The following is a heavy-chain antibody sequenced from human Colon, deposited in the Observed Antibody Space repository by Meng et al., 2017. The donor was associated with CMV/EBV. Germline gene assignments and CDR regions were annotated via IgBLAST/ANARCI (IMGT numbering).Heavy chain of an antibody. D-gene: IGHD3-10*01. Sequence: GGSLRLSCEASGFIFKNYIMHWVRQAPGKGLEWVSSISNINYIYQADSVKGRFTISRDNAKNSLSQLMNSLRPEDTAVYYCARSYYYGLDVWGQGTTVTVSS. CDR1: GFIFKNYI. J-gene: IGHJ6*02. V-gene: IGHV3-21*01. CDR2: ISNINYI. CDR3: ARSYYYGLDV.